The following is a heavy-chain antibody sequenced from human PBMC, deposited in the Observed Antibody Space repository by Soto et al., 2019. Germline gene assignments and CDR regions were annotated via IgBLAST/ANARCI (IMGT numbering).Heavy chain of an antibody. D-gene: IGHD6-19*01. Sequence: GGSLRLSCEVSGFTFRSYEMHWVRQAPGKGLEWLSYISSSSDFIYYSESVKGRFTISRDNANNSLYLQMNSLRAADTAIYYCARHTSGWHYYDYWGQGTPVTVSS. CDR1: GFTFRSYE. CDR3: ARHTSGWHYYDY. J-gene: IGHJ4*02. V-gene: IGHV3-48*03. CDR2: ISSSSDFI.